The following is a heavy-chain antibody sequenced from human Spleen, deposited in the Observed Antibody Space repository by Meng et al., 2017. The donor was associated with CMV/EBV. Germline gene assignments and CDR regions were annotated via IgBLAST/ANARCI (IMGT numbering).Heavy chain of an antibody. J-gene: IGHJ4*02. CDR3: VREDYGDYFFDT. V-gene: IGHV3-21*04. CDR2: ISSSGNTI. D-gene: IGHD4-17*01. Sequence: GESLKISCASSGFTFSSYWMHWVRQAPGKGLEWVSSISSSGNTIHYADSVKGRFIISRDTPKNSVYLQMNSLRAEDTAVYYCVREDYGDYFFDTWGQGTLVTVSS. CDR1: GFTFSSYW.